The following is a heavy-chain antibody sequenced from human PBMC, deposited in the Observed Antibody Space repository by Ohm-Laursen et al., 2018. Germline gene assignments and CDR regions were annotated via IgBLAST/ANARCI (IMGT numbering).Heavy chain of an antibody. Sequence: ATVKISCNASGYTFTSYGISWVRQAPGQGLEWMGWISAYNGNTNYAQKLQGRVTMTTDTSTSTAYMELRSLRSDDTAVYYCAREMEWDDAFDIWGQGTMVTVSS. CDR2: ISAYNGNT. J-gene: IGHJ3*02. V-gene: IGHV1-18*01. CDR3: AREMEWDDAFDI. D-gene: IGHD3-3*01. CDR1: GYTFTSYG.